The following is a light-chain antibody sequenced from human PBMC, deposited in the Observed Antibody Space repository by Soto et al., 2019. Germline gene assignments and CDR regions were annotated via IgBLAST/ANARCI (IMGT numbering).Light chain of an antibody. V-gene: IGKV3-15*01. CDR3: HKFKLWPWT. J-gene: IGKJ1*01. CDR1: ESVSTN. CDR2: VAS. Sequence: EIVMTQSPVTLSVSPGERATLSCRASESVSTNLAWYQQKPGQAPRRLIYVASTRATGVPARFTGGGSGTEFSLTLSTLQSKYSAVYNCHKFKLWPWTFGQGSKVEIK.